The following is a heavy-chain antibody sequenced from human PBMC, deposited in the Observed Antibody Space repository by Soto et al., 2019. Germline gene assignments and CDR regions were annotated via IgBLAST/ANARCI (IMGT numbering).Heavy chain of an antibody. CDR1: GYTLTELS. J-gene: IGHJ6*02. CDR3: ATDLGNPPYYYYYYCMDV. Sequence: ASVKVSCKVSGYTLTELSMHWVRQAPGKGLEWMGGFDPEDGETIYAQKFQGRVTMTEDTSTDTAYMELSSLRYEDTAVYYCATDLGNPPYYYYYYCMDVWGQGTTVTVSS. CDR2: FDPEDGET. V-gene: IGHV1-24*01.